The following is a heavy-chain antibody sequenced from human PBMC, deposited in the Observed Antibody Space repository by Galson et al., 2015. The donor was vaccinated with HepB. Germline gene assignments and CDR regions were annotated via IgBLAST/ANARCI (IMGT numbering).Heavy chain of an antibody. V-gene: IGHV3-15*01. CDR1: GFTFSNAW. J-gene: IGHJ4*02. Sequence: SLRLSCAASGFTFSNAWMSWVRQAPGKGLEWVGRIKSKTDGGTTDYAAPVKGRFTISRDDSKNTLYLQMNSLKTEDTAVYYCTTDPLSGPLGYWGQGTLVTVSS. CDR3: TTDPLSGPLGY. D-gene: IGHD3-10*01. CDR2: IKSKTDGGTT.